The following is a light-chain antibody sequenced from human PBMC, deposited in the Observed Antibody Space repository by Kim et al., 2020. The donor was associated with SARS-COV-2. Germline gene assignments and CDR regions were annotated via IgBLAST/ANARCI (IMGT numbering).Light chain of an antibody. V-gene: IGLV6-57*03. Sequence: GNIARTRLRASIAGSDVQWYSQRPRSAPTTLIYVDNQRPSGAPDRFSRSFDSSSNSASPTISGRKTEDEADYYCQSYDSSNQGWVFGGGTQLTVL. CDR2: VDN. CDR1: RASIAGSD. CDR3: QSYDSSNQGWV. J-gene: IGLJ3*02.